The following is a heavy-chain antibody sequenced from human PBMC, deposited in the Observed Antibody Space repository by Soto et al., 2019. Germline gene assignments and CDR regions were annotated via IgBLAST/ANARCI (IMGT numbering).Heavy chain of an antibody. CDR3: ARDLVRERYWALFDP. J-gene: IGHJ5*02. V-gene: IGHV1-18*01. CDR1: GYTFTSYG. CDR2: ISAYNGNT. D-gene: IGHD2-15*01. Sequence: QVQLVQSGAEVKKPGASVKVSCKASGYTFTSYGISWVRQAPGQGLELMGWISAYNGNTNYAQKLHGRVNMTTDTSTSTAYMELRRLRSDDTAVYYCARDLVRERYWALFDPWGQGTLVDVSS.